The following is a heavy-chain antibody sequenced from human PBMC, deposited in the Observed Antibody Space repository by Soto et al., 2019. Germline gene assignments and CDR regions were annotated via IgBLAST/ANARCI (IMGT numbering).Heavy chain of an antibody. CDR1: GFTFDDYA. V-gene: IGHV3-9*01. J-gene: IGHJ4*02. D-gene: IGHD3-22*01. CDR3: AKDIPRRDTTGFYYWFDY. CDR2: ISWNSGNI. Sequence: EVQMVESGGGLVQPGRSLRLSCVASGFTFDDYAMHWVRQAPGKGLEWVSGISWNSGNIGYADSVKGRFTISRDNAKNALYLQVNSLRAEDTAVYYFAKDIPRRDTTGFYYWFDYWGQGTRVTVSS.